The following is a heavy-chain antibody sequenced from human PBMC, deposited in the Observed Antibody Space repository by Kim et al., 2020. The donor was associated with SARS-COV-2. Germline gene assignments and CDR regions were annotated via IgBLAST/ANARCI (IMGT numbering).Heavy chain of an antibody. CDR2: ISASGGST. J-gene: IGHJ3*02. V-gene: IGHV3-23*01. Sequence: GGSLRLSCAASGFTFSSYAMSWVRQAPGKGLEWVSAISASGGSTYYADSVKGRFSISRDNSKNTLYLQMNSLRAEDTAVYYCARGLSTLRTWNAFDIWGQGTMVTVSS. CDR1: GFTFSSYA. D-gene: IGHD1-1*01. CDR3: ARGLSTLRTWNAFDI.